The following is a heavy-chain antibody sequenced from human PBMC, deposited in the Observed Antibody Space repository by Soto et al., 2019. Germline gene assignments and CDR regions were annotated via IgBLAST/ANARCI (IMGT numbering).Heavy chain of an antibody. CDR1: GFTFSSYA. CDR2: ISGSGGST. D-gene: IGHD3-10*01. CDR3: AKDLPWRSYYYGSGIDY. J-gene: IGHJ4*02. V-gene: IGHV3-23*01. Sequence: PGGSLRLSCAASGFTFSSYAMSWVRQAPGKGLEWVSAISGSGGSTYYADSVKGRFTISRDNSKNTLYLQMNSLRAEDTAVYYCAKDLPWRSYYYGSGIDYWGQGTLVTVSS.